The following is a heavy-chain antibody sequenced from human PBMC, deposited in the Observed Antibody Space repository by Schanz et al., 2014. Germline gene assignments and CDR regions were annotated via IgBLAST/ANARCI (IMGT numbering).Heavy chain of an antibody. V-gene: IGHV1-2*02. D-gene: IGHD5-12*01. J-gene: IGHJ4*02. CDR1: GYTFNSYA. CDR2: INPNSGET. CDR3: ARARYTGYDCSGY. Sequence: QVQLVQSGSELKKPGASVKVSCKTSGYTFNSYALHWVRQAPGQGLEWMGWINPNSGETNYEQKFKGRVTLTSDTSISTAFMELSGLTSDDTATYFCARARYTGYDCSGYWGQGTLLIVSS.